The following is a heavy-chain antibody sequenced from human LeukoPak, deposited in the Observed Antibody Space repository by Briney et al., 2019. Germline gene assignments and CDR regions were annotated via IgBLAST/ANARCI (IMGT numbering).Heavy chain of an antibody. Sequence: AGGSLRLSCAASGFTFSNYAIHWVRQAPGKGLEWVAVISYDGSNKYYADSVKGRFTISRDNSKNTLYLQMNSLRAEDTAVYCCAREVISFDYWGQGTLVTVSS. CDR1: GFTFSNYA. V-gene: IGHV3-30*04. CDR3: AREVISFDY. D-gene: IGHD3-16*02. J-gene: IGHJ4*02. CDR2: ISYDGSNK.